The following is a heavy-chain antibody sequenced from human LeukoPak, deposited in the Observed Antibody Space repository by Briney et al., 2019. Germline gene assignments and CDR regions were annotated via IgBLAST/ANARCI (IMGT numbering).Heavy chain of an antibody. CDR2: IYYSGST. D-gene: IGHD3-3*01. CDR3: ARDSGDYDFWSGYRNNWFDP. CDR1: GGSLSSGGYY. J-gene: IGHJ5*02. Sequence: SQTLSLTCTVSGGSLSSGGYYWSWVRQHPGTGLEWIGYIYYSGSTYYNPSLKSRVTISVDTSKNQFSLKLSSVTAADTAVYYCARDSGDYDFWSGYRNNWFDPWGQGTLVTVSS. V-gene: IGHV4-31*03.